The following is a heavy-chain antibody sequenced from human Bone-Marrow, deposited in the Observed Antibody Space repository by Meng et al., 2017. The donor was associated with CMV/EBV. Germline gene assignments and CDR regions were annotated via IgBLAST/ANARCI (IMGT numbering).Heavy chain of an antibody. J-gene: IGHJ4*02. Sequence: QVQLQGSGPGLVRPPATLSRTCSVSGAPIGNFYWSWIRQSAGKGLEWIGRIQSNGNTYYNPSLNSRVTVSQDTSKNQIFLRLRSVTAADTAVYYCATGSGDFDHWGQGTLVTVSS. V-gene: IGHV4-4*07. D-gene: IGHD1-14*01. CDR3: ATGSGDFDH. CDR1: GAPIGNFY. CDR2: IQSNGNT.